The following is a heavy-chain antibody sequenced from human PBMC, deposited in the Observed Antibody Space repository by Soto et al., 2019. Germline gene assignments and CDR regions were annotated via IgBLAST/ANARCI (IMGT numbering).Heavy chain of an antibody. CDR3: ARDTRERVYSYGYFGY. Sequence: QVQLQQWGAGLLKPWETLSLTCAVYGGSFSGYYWCWIRQPPGKGLEWIEEINHSGSTNYIPSLKSRVTISVDTSKNQFSLKLRSVTAADTAVYYCARDTRERVYSYGYFGYWGQGTLVTVSS. V-gene: IGHV4-34*01. CDR1: GGSFSGYY. D-gene: IGHD5-18*01. CDR2: INHSGST. J-gene: IGHJ4*02.